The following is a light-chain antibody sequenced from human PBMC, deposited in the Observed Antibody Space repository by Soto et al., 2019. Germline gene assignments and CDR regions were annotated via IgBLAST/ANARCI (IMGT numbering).Light chain of an antibody. CDR2: ATS. CDR3: QTYTNVPT. V-gene: IGKV1-27*01. CDR1: QGISNY. J-gene: IGKJ4*01. Sequence: DIQMTQSPSSLSASVGDRVTITCRASQGISNYLAWYQQIPGKVPKLLISATSTLQSGVPCLFSGSGSGTDFTLTISSLQPEDVATYYCQTYTNVPTFGGGTKVEIK.